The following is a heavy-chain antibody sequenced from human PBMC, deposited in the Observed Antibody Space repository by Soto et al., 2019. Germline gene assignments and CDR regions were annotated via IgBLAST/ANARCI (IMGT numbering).Heavy chain of an antibody. CDR3: TTDTRRISVFGVPWDS. Sequence: GGSLRLSCAASGFTLSNAWMNWVRHTPGRGLEWVGRIKSRSDGGTPDYGAPVKGRFTISRDDSLNTVYLQMNSLTAEDTGVYYCTTDTRRISVFGVPWDSWGQGTLVTVSS. CDR1: GFTLSNAW. J-gene: IGHJ4*02. V-gene: IGHV3-15*01. D-gene: IGHD3-3*01. CDR2: IKSRSDGGTP.